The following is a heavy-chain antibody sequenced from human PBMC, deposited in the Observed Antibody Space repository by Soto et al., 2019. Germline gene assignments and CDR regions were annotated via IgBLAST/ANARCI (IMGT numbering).Heavy chain of an antibody. CDR1: GFTFSSYE. CDR2: VSGSGGSV. CDR3: AKGSVVGADYSYGMDV. D-gene: IGHD2-2*01. V-gene: IGHV3-23*01. J-gene: IGHJ6*02. Sequence: PGGSLRLSCAASGFTFSSYEMNWVRQAPGKGLEWVSAVSGSGGSVYYADSVRGRFTISRDNSKNTLYLQVNSLRAEDTAIYYCAKGSVVGADYSYGMDVWGQGTTVTVSS.